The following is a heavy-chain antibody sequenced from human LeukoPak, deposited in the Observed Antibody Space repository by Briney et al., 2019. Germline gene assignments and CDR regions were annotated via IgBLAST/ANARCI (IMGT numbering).Heavy chain of an antibody. D-gene: IGHD6-19*01. CDR2: ISGSGGST. Sequence: GGSLRLSCAASGFTFSSYGMSWVRQAPGKGLEWVSAISGSGGSTYYADSVKGRFTISRDNSKNTLYLQMNSLRAEDTAVYYCAKWGIAVAGTGDYFDYWGQGTLVTVSS. CDR1: GFTFSSYG. V-gene: IGHV3-23*01. CDR3: AKWGIAVAGTGDYFDY. J-gene: IGHJ4*02.